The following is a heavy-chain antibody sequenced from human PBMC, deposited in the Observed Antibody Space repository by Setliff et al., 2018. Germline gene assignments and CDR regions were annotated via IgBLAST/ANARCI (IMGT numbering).Heavy chain of an antibody. V-gene: IGHV1-69*13. D-gene: IGHD5-12*01. J-gene: IGHJ4*02. CDR1: GGTFSSDV. CDR2: FIPVLRKA. Sequence: SVKVSCKASGGTFSSDVITWVRQAPGQGLEWMGRFIPVLRKANYAQRFQGRVTITADESTSTGYLELSRLRTEDMALYYCVKGGHRGGGYYYYDYWGQGSLVTVSS. CDR3: VKGGHRGGGYYYYDY.